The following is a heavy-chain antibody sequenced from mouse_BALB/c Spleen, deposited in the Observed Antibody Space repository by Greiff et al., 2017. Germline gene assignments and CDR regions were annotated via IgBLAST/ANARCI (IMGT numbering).Heavy chain of an antibody. Sequence: EVQGVESGGGLVKPGGSLKLSCAASGFTFSSYSMSWVRQSPEKRLEWVAEISSGGSYTYYPDTVTGRFTISRDNAKNTLYLEMSSLRSEDTAMYYCARYYGNYGGDWYFDVWGAGTTVTVSS. CDR3: ARYYGNYGGDWYFDV. V-gene: IGHV5-9-4*01. CDR1: GFTFSSYS. CDR2: ISSGGSYT. J-gene: IGHJ1*01. D-gene: IGHD2-1*01.